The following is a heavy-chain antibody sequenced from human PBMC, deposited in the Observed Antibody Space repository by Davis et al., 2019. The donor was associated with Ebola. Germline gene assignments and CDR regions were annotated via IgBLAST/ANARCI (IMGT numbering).Heavy chain of an antibody. Sequence: ALVTVSCKASGYTFSSYYIHWVRQAPGQGLEWMGVINPSAGYTNYAQKFQGRVTMTRDTSTSTVYMEVRSLRSEDTAVYYCARDGPDYYGLDVWGPGTTVTVSS. CDR3: ARDGPDYYGLDV. J-gene: IGHJ6*02. CDR1: GYTFSSYY. CDR2: INPSAGYT. V-gene: IGHV1-46*01.